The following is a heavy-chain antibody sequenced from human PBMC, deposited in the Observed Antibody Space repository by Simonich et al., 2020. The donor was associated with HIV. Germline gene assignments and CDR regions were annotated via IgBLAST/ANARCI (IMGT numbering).Heavy chain of an antibody. CDR2: VNPNSGGT. J-gene: IGHJ3*02. CDR3: ATHGPGSYSSALDI. D-gene: IGHD1-26*01. V-gene: IGHV1-2*06. Sequence: QVQLVQSGAEVKKPGASGKVSCKASGYTFTDYHMHWGRQAPGQGLGGRGRVNPNSGGTDYPQKFQGRVTMTRDKSITTAYMELSRLRSDDTAFYYCATHGPGSYSSALDIWGQGTMVTVSS. CDR1: GYTFTDYH.